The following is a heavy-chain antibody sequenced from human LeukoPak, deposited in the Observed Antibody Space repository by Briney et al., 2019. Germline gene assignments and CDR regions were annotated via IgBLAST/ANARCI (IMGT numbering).Heavy chain of an antibody. CDR2: IYYSGST. Sequence: PSQTLSLTCAVSGGSISSGGYSWSWIRQPPGKGLEWIGSIYYSGSTYYNPSLKSRVTISVDTSKNQFSLKLSSVTAADTAVYYCARASSAGYSSGWYFDYWGQGTLVTVSS. V-gene: IGHV4-30-2*03. J-gene: IGHJ4*02. CDR1: GGSISSGGYS. D-gene: IGHD6-19*01. CDR3: ARASSAGYSSGWYFDY.